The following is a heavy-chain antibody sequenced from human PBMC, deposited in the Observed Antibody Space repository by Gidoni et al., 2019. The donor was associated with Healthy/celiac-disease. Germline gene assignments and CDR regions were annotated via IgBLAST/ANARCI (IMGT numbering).Heavy chain of an antibody. CDR2: IIPLFGTA. CDR1: GCTFSSYA. V-gene: IGHV1-69*01. J-gene: IGHJ5*02. D-gene: IGHD6-6*01. Sequence: QVPLVQSGAEVKKPGSSVKVCCKASGCTFSSYAISWVRQATGQVLEWMEGIIPLFGTANYAQKYQGRVTITADESTSTAYMELSSLRSEDTAVYYCARSEYSSSSYNWFDPWGQGTLVTVSS. CDR3: ARSEYSSSSYNWFDP.